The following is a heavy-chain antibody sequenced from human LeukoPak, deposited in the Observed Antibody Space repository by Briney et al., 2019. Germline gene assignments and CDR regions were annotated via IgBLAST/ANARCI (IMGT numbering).Heavy chain of an antibody. D-gene: IGHD6-19*01. CDR3: AKSSGVAGTDYYYYMDV. CDR1: GFTFSSFG. Sequence: GGSLRLSCAASGFTFSSFGMHWVRQAPGKGLEWVAVISYDGSNKYYADSVKGRFTISRDNSKNTLYLQMNSLRAEDTAVYYCAKSSGVAGTDYYYYMDVWGKGTTVTVSS. V-gene: IGHV3-30*18. CDR2: ISYDGSNK. J-gene: IGHJ6*03.